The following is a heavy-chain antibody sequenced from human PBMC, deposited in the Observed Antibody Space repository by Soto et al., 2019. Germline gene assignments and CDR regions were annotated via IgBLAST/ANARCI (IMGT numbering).Heavy chain of an antibody. J-gene: IGHJ6*02. D-gene: IGHD6-19*01. CDR2: TYYRSKWYN. CDR1: GDRVSSNSAA. Sequence: SQTLSLTCAISGDRVSSNSAAWNWIRQSPSRGLEWLGRTYYRSKWYNDYAVSVKSRITINPDTSKNQFSLQLNSVTPEDTAVYYCARDGCSSVWLSVCYGMDVLGQGTTVTVSS. CDR3: ARDGCSSVWLSVCYGMDV. V-gene: IGHV6-1*01.